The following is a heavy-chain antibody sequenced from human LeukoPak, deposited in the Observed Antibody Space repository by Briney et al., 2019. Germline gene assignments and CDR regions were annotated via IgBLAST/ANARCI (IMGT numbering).Heavy chain of an antibody. CDR1: GFTFSSYW. Sequence: GGSLRLSCAASGFTFSSYWMSWVRQAPGKGLEWVANIKQDGSEKYYVDSVKGRFTISRDNAKNSLYLQMNSLRAEDTAVYYCAKDSGSSSAPLDYWGQGTLVTVSS. J-gene: IGHJ4*02. D-gene: IGHD6-6*01. CDR3: AKDSGSSSAPLDY. CDR2: IKQDGSEK. V-gene: IGHV3-7*01.